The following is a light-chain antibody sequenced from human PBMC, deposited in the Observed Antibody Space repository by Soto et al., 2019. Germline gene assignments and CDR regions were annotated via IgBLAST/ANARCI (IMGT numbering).Light chain of an antibody. Sequence: EIVLTQSPGTLSLSPGERATLSCRASQSVSSSYLAWYQQKPGQAPRLLIYGASSRATSIPARFSGSGSVTDFTLTISRLEPEDFEVYYCQQYGSSPYTFGQGTQREIK. J-gene: IGKJ2*01. CDR3: QQYGSSPYT. CDR2: GAS. CDR1: QSVSSSY. V-gene: IGKV3-20*01.